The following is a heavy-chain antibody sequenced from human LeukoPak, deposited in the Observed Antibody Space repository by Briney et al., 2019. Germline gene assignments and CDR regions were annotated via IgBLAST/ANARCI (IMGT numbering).Heavy chain of an antibody. D-gene: IGHD5-18*01. J-gene: IGHJ6*02. V-gene: IGHV4-61*05. CDR1: GGSISSSSYY. CDR2: IYYSGST. Sequence: PSETLSLTCTVSGGSISSSSYYWGWIRQPPGKGLEWIGYIYYSGSTNYNPSLKSRVTISVDTSKNQFSLKLSSVTAADTAVYYCARARSGYSYGYYYYYGMDVWGQGTTVTVSS. CDR3: ARARSGYSYGYYYYYGMDV.